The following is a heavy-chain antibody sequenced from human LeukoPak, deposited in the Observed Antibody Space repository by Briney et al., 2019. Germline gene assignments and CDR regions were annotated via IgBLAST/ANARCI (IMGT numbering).Heavy chain of an antibody. CDR2: IYYSGST. V-gene: IGHV4-59*01. Sequence: SETLSLTCTVSGGSISSYYWSWIRQPPGKGLEWIGYIYYSGSTNYNPSLKSRVTISVDTSKNQFSLKLSSVTAADTAVYYCARDPLYSSGWYGYFEYWGQGSLVTVSS. CDR1: GGSISSYY. CDR3: ARDPLYSSGWYGYFEY. D-gene: IGHD6-19*01. J-gene: IGHJ4*02.